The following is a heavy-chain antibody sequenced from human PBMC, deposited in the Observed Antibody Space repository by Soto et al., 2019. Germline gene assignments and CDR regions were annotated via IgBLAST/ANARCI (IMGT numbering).Heavy chain of an antibody. CDR2: IYHSGST. J-gene: IGHJ6*02. V-gene: IGHV4-4*02. D-gene: IGHD1-26*01. CDR3: ARVSGSYYYGMDV. CDR1: GDSISSSNW. Sequence: SGTLSLTSAVSGDSISSSNWWSWVRQPPGKGLEWIGEIYHSGSTNYNPSLKSRVTISVDKSKNQFSLKLSSVTAADTAVYYCARVSGSYYYGMDVWGQGTTVTVSS.